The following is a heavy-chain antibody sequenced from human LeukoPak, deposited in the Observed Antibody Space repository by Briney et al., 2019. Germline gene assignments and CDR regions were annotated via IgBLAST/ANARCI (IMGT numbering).Heavy chain of an antibody. CDR1: GCTFTSYY. J-gene: IGHJ4*02. Sequence: GASVKVSCKASGCTFTSYYMHRVRQAPGQGLEWMGIINPSGGSTSYAQKFQGRVTMTRDTSASTSYMELSSLTSEDTAVYCCARERVSPHWFDYWGQGTLVTVSS. V-gene: IGHV1-46*01. CDR2: INPSGGST. D-gene: IGHD1-1*01. CDR3: ARERVSPHWFDY.